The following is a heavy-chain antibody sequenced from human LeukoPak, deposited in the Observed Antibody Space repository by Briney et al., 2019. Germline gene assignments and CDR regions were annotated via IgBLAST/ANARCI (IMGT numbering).Heavy chain of an antibody. V-gene: IGHV3-74*01. CDR3: AKGTYSSSWYFSGSYVDV. CDR2: VKGDGRTT. D-gene: IGHD6-13*01. J-gene: IGHJ6*02. Sequence: GGSLRLSCAASGLTFSDFWMHWVRQPPGKGLVWVALVKGDGRTTIYADSVKGRFTISRDNAKNSLYLQMNSLRTEDTALYYCAKGTYSSSWYFSGSYVDVWGQGTTVTVSS. CDR1: GLTFSDFW.